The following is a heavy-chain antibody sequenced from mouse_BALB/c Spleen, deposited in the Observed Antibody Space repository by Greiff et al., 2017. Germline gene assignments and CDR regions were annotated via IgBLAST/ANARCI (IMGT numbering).Heavy chain of an antibody. Sequence: DVQLVESGGDLVKPGGSLKLSCAASGFTFSSYGMSWVRQTPDKRLEWVATISSGGSYTYYPDSVKGRFTISRDNAKNTLYLQMSSLKSEDTAMYYCARLGDEFAYWGQGTLVTVSA. CDR1: GFTFSSYG. CDR2: ISSGGSYT. D-gene: IGHD4-1*01. V-gene: IGHV5-6*01. J-gene: IGHJ3*01. CDR3: ARLGDEFAY.